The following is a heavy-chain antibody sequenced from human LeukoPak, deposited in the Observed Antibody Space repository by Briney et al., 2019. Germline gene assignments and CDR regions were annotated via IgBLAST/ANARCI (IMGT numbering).Heavy chain of an antibody. CDR3: ARQDYYDSSGYLIDY. J-gene: IGHJ4*02. CDR1: GGSISSSSYY. V-gene: IGHV4-39*01. D-gene: IGHD3-22*01. CDR2: IYYSGST. Sequence: SQTLSLTCTVSGGSISSSSYYWGWLRPPPGKGLEWIGSIYYSGSTYYNPSLKSRVTISVDTSKNQFSLKLSSVTAADTAVYYCARQDYYDSSGYLIDYWGQGTLVTVSS.